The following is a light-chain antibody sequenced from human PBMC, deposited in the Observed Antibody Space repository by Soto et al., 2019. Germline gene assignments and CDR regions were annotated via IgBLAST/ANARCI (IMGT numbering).Light chain of an antibody. CDR2: DVS. V-gene: IGLV2-11*01. Sequence: QSALTQPRSVSGSPGQSVTISCTGTSSDVGDYDFVSWYHQHPGKVPKVIIYDVSARPSGVPDRFSGSKSGNTASLTISGLQAEDEAVYYCCSYAGGHTWVFGGGTELTVL. CDR1: SSDVGDYDF. CDR3: CSYAGGHTWV. J-gene: IGLJ3*02.